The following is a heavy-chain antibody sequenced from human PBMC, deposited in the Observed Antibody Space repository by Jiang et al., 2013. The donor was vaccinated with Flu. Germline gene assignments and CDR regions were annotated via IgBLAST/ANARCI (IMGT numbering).Heavy chain of an antibody. D-gene: IGHD1-26*01. J-gene: IGHJ4*02. CDR1: GGSISSSSYY. CDR3: ARRFSGGTIDY. Sequence: PGLVKPSETLSLTCTVSGGSISSSSYYWGWIRQPPGKGLEWIGSIYYSGSTYYNPSLKSRVTISVDTSKNQFSLKLSSVTAADTAVYYCARRFSGGTIDYWGQGTLVTVSS. CDR2: IYYSGST. V-gene: IGHV4-39*01.